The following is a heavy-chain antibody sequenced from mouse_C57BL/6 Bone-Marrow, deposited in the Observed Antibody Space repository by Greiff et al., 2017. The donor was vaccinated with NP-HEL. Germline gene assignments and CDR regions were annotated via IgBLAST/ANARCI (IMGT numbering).Heavy chain of an antibody. CDR2: FYPGSGSI. CDR3: AGHEVSYSNYFCFAY. CDR1: GYTFTEYT. Sequence: QVQLQQSGAELVKPGASVKLSCKASGYTFTEYTIHWVKQRSGQGLEWIGWFYPGSGSIKYNEKFKDKATLTADKSSSTVYMELSRLTSEATAVYCCAGHEVSYSNYFCFAYWGQGTLVTVSA. J-gene: IGHJ3*01. V-gene: IGHV1-62-2*01. D-gene: IGHD2-5*01.